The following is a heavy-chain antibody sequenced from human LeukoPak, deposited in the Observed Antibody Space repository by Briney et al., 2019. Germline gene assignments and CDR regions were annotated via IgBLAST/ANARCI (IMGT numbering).Heavy chain of an antibody. CDR2: ISSSGSTI. CDR1: GFTFSSYE. J-gene: IGHJ4*02. Sequence: PGGSLRLSCAASGFTFSSYEMNWVRQAPGKGLEWVSYISSSGSTIYYADSVKGRFTISRDNAKNSLYLQVNSLRAEDTAVYYCARADWNYYFDYWGQGTLVTVSS. CDR3: ARADWNYYFDY. V-gene: IGHV3-48*03. D-gene: IGHD1-7*01.